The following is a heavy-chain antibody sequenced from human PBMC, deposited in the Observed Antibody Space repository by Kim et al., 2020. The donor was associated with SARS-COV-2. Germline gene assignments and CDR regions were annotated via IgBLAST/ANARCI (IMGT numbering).Heavy chain of an antibody. CDR1: GGSFSGYY. CDR3: ARAGRVFMVRGVINGYFDL. CDR2: INHSGST. Sequence: SETLSLTCAVYGGSFSGYYWSWIRQPPGKGLEWIGEINHSGSTNYNPSLKSRVTISVDTSKNQFSLKLSSVTAADTAVYYCARAGRVFMVRGVINGYFDLWGRGTLVTVSS. V-gene: IGHV4-34*01. D-gene: IGHD3-10*01. J-gene: IGHJ2*01.